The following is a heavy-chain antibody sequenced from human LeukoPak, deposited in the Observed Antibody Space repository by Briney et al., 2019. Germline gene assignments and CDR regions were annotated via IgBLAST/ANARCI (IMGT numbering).Heavy chain of an antibody. V-gene: IGHV4-34*01. J-gene: IGHJ4*02. Sequence: PSETLSLTCAVYGGSFSGYYWSWIRQPPGKGLEWIGEINHSGSTNYNPSLKSRVTISVDTSKNQFSLKLSSVTAADTAVYYCARGSDSSSWYPLYYWGQGTLVTVSS. CDR3: ARGSDSSSWYPLYY. D-gene: IGHD6-13*01. CDR1: GGSFSGYY. CDR2: INHSGST.